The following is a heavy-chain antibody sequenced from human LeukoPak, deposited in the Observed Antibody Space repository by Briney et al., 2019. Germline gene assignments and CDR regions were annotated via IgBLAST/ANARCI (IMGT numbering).Heavy chain of an antibody. J-gene: IGHJ4*02. CDR1: GFTFISYS. Sequence: GGSLRLSCAASGFTFISYSMHWVRQAPGKGLEWVAVISYDGINKYYADSVKGRFTISRDNSKNTLYLQMNSLRAEDTAVYYCAKDRAYYSDSSGYYLVRAYDYWGQGTLVTVSS. V-gene: IGHV3-30*04. CDR3: AKDRAYYSDSSGYYLVRAYDY. D-gene: IGHD3-22*01. CDR2: ISYDGINK.